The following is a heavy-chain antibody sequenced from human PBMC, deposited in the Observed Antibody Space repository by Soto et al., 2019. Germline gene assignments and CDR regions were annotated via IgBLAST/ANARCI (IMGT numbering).Heavy chain of an antibody. CDR2: IYYSGST. CDR3: ARAGYCSSTSCYPFAY. J-gene: IGHJ4*02. CDR1: GGSISSSSYY. V-gene: IGHV4-39*07. Sequence: PSETLSLTCTVSGGSISSSSYYWGWIRQPPGKGLEWIGSIYYSGSTYYNPSLKSRVTISVDKSKNQFSLKLSSVTAADTAVYYCARAGYCSSTSCYPFAYWGQGTLVTVSS. D-gene: IGHD2-2*01.